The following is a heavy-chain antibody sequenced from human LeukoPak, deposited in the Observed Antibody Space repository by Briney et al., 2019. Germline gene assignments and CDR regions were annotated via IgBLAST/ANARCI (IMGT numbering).Heavy chain of an antibody. CDR3: ASPTEVTIGPAFDI. V-gene: IGHV1-2*02. Sequence: GASVKVSCKASGGTFNNYAISWVRQAPGQGLEWMGGINPNSGGTNYAQKFQGRVTMTRDTSISTAYMELSRLRSDDTAVYYCASPTEVTIGPAFDIWGQGTMVTVSS. CDR2: INPNSGGT. D-gene: IGHD4-23*01. J-gene: IGHJ3*02. CDR1: GGTFNNYA.